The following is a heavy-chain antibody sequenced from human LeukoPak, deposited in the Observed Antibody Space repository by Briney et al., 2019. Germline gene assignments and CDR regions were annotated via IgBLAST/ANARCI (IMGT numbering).Heavy chain of an antibody. Sequence: ASVKVSCKASGYTFTSYYMHWVRQAPGQGLEWMRIINPSGGSTSYAQKFQGRVTMTRDMSTSTVYMELSSLRSEDTAVYYCARGYCSSTSCPLNYYYYYMDVWGKGTTVTVSS. CDR1: GYTFTSYY. J-gene: IGHJ6*03. CDR2: INPSGGST. CDR3: ARGYCSSTSCPLNYYYYYMDV. V-gene: IGHV1-46*01. D-gene: IGHD2-2*01.